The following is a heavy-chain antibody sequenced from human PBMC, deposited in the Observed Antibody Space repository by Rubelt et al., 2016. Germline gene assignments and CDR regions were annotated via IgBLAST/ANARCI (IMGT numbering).Heavy chain of an antibody. CDR2: INHSGST. D-gene: IGHD3-9*01. V-gene: IGHV4-34*10. J-gene: IGHJ6*02. Sequence: QVQLQESGPGLVKPSETLSLTCAVYGGSFSGYYWSWIRQPPGKGLEWIGEINHSGSTNYNPSLKSRVTISVDTSKNQFSLKLSSVTAADTAVYYCARHQLYDILTGLYGMDVWGQGTTVTVSS. CDR1: GGSFSGYY. CDR3: ARHQLYDILTGLYGMDV.